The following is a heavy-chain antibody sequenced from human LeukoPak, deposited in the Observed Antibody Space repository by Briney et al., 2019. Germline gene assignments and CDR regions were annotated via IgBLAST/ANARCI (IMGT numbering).Heavy chain of an antibody. D-gene: IGHD3-22*01. CDR3: ARARVYYYDSSGYLDY. CDR1: GGSISSYY. V-gene: IGHV4-59*01. J-gene: IGHJ4*02. CDR2: IYYSGST. Sequence: PSETLSLTCTVSGGSISSYYWSWIRQPPGKGLEWIGYIYYSGSTNYNPSLKSRVTISVDTSKNQFSLRPSSVTAADTAVYYCARARVYYYDSSGYLDYWGQGTLVTVSS.